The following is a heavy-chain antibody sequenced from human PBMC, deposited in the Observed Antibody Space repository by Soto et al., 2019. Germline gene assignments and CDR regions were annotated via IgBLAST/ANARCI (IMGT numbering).Heavy chain of an antibody. CDR1: GGSISSSIYY. CDR3: ARHVPHSDAFDI. V-gene: IGHV4-39*01. CDR2: IYYSGST. Sequence: PSETMSLTCTVSGGSISSSIYYWGWISQPPGKGLEWIGSIYYSGSTYYNPSLKSRVTISVDTSKNQFSLKLSSVTAADTAVYYCARHVPHSDAFDIWGQGTMVTVSS. J-gene: IGHJ3*02.